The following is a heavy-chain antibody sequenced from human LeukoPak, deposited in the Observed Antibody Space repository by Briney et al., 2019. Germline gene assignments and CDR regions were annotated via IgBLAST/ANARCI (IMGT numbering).Heavy chain of an antibody. Sequence: GGSLRLSCVASGFTFGKYWMSWVRQAPGKGLEWVANIKLDGSEKNYVDSVKGRFTISRDNTKNSLYLQMNSLRAEDTAVFYCARDLPTVTGYFYYGMDVWGQGTTVTVSS. CDR3: ARDLPTVTGYFYYGMDV. CDR2: IKLDGSEK. D-gene: IGHD2-21*02. V-gene: IGHV3-7*03. CDR1: GFTFGKYW. J-gene: IGHJ6*02.